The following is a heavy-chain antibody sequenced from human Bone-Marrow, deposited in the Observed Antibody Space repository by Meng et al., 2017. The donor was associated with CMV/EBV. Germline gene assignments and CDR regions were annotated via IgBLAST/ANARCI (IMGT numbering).Heavy chain of an antibody. J-gene: IGHJ6*02. D-gene: IGHD3-10*01. V-gene: IGHV5-51*01. CDR1: GYSFTSYW. CDR3: ARHSDYYGSGSYSVDYYGMDV. Sequence: GGSLRLSCKGSGYSFTSYWIGWVRQMPGKGLEWMGIIYPGDSDTRYSPSFQGQVTISADKSISTAYLQWSSLKASDTAMYYCARHSDYYGSGSYSVDYYGMDVWGQGTTVTVPS. CDR2: IYPGDSDT.